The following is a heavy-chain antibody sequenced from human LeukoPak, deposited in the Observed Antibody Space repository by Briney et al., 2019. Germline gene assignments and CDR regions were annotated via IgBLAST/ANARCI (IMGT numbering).Heavy chain of an antibody. CDR1: GFTFSSYA. V-gene: IGHV3-23*01. CDR2: ISGSGGST. J-gene: IGHJ4*02. D-gene: IGHD3-22*01. Sequence: GGSLRLSCAASGFTFSSYAMSWVRQAPGKGLEWVSAISGSGGSTYYAGSVKGRFTISRDNSKNTLYLQMNSLRAEDTAVYYCAKDTNTMIAVGLFDYWGQGTLVTVSS. CDR3: AKDTNTMIAVGLFDY.